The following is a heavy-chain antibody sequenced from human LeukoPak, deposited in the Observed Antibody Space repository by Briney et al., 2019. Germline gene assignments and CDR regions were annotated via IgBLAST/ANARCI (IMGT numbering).Heavy chain of an antibody. J-gene: IGHJ3*02. Sequence: ASVKVSCKAAGYTFTSYGISWVRQARGQGLEWMGWISAYNGNTNYAQKLQGRVTMTTDTSTSTAYMELRSLRSDDTAVYYCARDNERRGVISHPLDAFDIWGQGTMVTVSS. D-gene: IGHD3-10*01. CDR2: ISAYNGNT. V-gene: IGHV1-18*01. CDR1: GYTFTSYG. CDR3: ARDNERRGVISHPLDAFDI.